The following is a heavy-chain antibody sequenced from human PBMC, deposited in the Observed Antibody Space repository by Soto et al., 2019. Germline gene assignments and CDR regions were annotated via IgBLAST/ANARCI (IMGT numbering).Heavy chain of an antibody. J-gene: IGHJ4*02. CDR3: ARTSDSSGYFDY. D-gene: IGHD3-22*01. V-gene: IGHV4-30-2*01. CDR2: IYHSGST. Sequence: SETLSLTCAVSGGSISSGGYSWSWIRQPPGKGLEWIGYIYHSGSTYYNPSLKSRVTISVDRSKNQFSLKLSSVTAADTAVYYCARTSDSSGYFDYWGQGTLVTVS. CDR1: GGSISSGGYS.